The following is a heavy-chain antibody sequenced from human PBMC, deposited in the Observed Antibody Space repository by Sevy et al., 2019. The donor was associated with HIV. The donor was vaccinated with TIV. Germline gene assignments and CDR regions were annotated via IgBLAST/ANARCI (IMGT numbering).Heavy chain of an antibody. V-gene: IGHV3-7*01. CDR2: IKQDGSEK. CDR1: GFTFSSYW. CDR3: ARDSPYYYDSSGLGNDY. J-gene: IGHJ4*02. D-gene: IGHD3-22*01. Sequence: GSLRLSCAASGFTFSSYWMSWVRQAPGKGLEWVANIKQDGSEKYYVDSVKGRFTISRDNAKNSLYLQMNSLRAEDTVVYYCARDSPYYYDSSGLGNDYWGQGTLVTVS.